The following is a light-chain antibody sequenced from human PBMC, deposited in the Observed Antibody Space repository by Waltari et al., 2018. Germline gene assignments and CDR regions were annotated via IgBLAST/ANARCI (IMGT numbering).Light chain of an antibody. CDR3: LLSFSGVHAV. CDR1: TGAVTSGHY. V-gene: IGLV7-46*01. CDR2: DSN. J-gene: IGLJ7*01. Sequence: AVVTQEPSLTVSPGGTVTLTCGSSTGAVTSGHYPYWFQQRPGQAPTTLIYDSNNKHSWTPARFSASLLGGKAALTLSGAQPEDEADYYCLLSFSGVHAVFGGGTHLTVL.